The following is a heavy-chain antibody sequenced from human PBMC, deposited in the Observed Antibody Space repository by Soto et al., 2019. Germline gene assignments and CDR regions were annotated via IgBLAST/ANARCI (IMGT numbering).Heavy chain of an antibody. J-gene: IGHJ4*02. CDR3: ARGGYFDSSNYLAY. D-gene: IGHD3-22*01. Sequence: ASVKVSCKASGYTFTSYGINWVRQAPGRGLEWMGWINPGNGNTKYSQQFQGRGIIDRETSASTAYMELSSLRSEDTAVYYCARGGYFDSSNYLAYWGLGTLVTVSS. V-gene: IGHV1-3*01. CDR2: INPGNGNT. CDR1: GYTFTSYG.